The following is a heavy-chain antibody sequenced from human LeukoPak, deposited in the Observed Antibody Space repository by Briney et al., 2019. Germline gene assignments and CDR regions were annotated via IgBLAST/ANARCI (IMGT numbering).Heavy chain of an antibody. CDR1: GYTFTSYD. CDR3: AREQSANSGHYYYYMDV. Sequence: ASVKVSCKASGYTFTSYDINWVRQATGQGLEWMGWMNPNSGNTGYAQKFQGRVTMTRNTSISTAYMELSSLRSEDTAVYYCAREQSANSGHYYYYMDVWGKGTTVTVSS. J-gene: IGHJ6*03. V-gene: IGHV1-8*01. CDR2: MNPNSGNT. D-gene: IGHD4/OR15-4a*01.